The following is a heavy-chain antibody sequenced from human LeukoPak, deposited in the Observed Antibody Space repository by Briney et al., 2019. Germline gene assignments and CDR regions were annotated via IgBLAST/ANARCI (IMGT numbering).Heavy chain of an antibody. J-gene: IGHJ3*02. CDR2: IIPIFGTA. CDR1: GGTFSSYA. D-gene: IGHD3-10*01. Sequence: SLTVSCTASGGTFSSYAISWVRHAPGPGHEWMGGIIPIFGTANYAQKFQGRVTITADESTSTAFMELSSLRSEDAAVYYCARGGFTTMVRGVIITLDAFDIWGQGAMVTVSS. CDR3: ARGGFTTMVRGVIITLDAFDI. V-gene: IGHV1-69*13.